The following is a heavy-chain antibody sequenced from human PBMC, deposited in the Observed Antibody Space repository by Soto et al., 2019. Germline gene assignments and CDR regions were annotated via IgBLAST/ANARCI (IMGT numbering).Heavy chain of an antibody. CDR3: ARDDAFGNENAFDL. Sequence: PVGSLRLSCAVSGFSFRTYGFHWVRQPPGKGLEWVAVISPKGHSDSVEGRFTISRDNSKDTLYLQMNNLRAEDTAVYYCARDDAFGNENAFDLWGRGTMVTVSS. J-gene: IGHJ3*01. D-gene: IGHD1-1*01. CDR1: GFSFRTYG. CDR2: ISPK. V-gene: IGHV3-33*01.